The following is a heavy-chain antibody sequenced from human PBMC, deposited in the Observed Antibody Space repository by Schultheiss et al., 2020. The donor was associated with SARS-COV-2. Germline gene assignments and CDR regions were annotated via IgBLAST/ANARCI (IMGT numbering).Heavy chain of an antibody. CDR1: GYTFTGYY. CDR2: INPNSGGT. V-gene: IGHV1-2*02. Sequence: ASVKVSCKASGYTFTGYYMHWVRQAPGQGLEWMGWINPNSGGTNYAQKFQGRVTMTRDTSISTAYMELSRLRSEDTALYYCAREVRGSYYWWFDPWGQGTLVTVSS. J-gene: IGHJ5*02. CDR3: AREVRGSYYWWFDP. D-gene: IGHD1-26*01.